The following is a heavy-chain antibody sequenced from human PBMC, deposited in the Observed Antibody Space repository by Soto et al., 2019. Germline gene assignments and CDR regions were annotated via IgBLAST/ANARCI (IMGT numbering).Heavy chain of an antibody. CDR1: GYTFTNSW. CDR2: IYPGDSSI. V-gene: IGHV5-51*01. CDR3: SGHAYCASNTCYYYYGLDV. D-gene: IGHD2-2*01. Sequence: PGESLKISCQGSGYTFTNSWIGWVRQMPGKGLEWMGIIYPGDSSIRYSPSFQGQVTISADMSTSTAYLQWSSLKASDTAMYYCSGHAYCASNTCYYYYGLDVWGQGTTVTVSS. J-gene: IGHJ6*02.